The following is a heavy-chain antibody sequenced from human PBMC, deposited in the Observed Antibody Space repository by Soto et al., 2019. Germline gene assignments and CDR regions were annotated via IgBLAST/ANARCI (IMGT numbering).Heavy chain of an antibody. Sequence: PGEPLKISCKGSGYSFTSYWISWVRQMPGKGLEWMGRIDPSDSYTNYSPSFQGHVTISADKSISTAYLQWSSLKASDTAMYYCARQKFDYDSSGSLSSAFDIWGQGTMVTVSS. J-gene: IGHJ3*02. D-gene: IGHD3-22*01. V-gene: IGHV5-10-1*01. CDR3: ARQKFDYDSSGSLSSAFDI. CDR1: GYSFTSYW. CDR2: IDPSDSYT.